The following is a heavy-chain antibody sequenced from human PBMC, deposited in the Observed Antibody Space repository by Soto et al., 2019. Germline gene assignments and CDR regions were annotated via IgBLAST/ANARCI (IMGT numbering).Heavy chain of an antibody. Sequence: QVQLVQSGAEVKKPGASVKVSCKASGCTFTSYYMHWVRQAPGQGLEWMGIINPSGGSTSYAQKFQGRVTMTRDTSTSTVYMELSRLRSEVTAGYYCARDGMVVPAALGWFDPWGQGTLVTVSS. V-gene: IGHV1-46*01. D-gene: IGHD2-2*01. CDR3: ARDGMVVPAALGWFDP. J-gene: IGHJ5*02. CDR2: INPSGGST. CDR1: GCTFTSYY.